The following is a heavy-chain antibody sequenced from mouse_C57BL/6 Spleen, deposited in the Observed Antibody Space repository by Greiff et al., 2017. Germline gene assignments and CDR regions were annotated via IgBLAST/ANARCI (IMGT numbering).Heavy chain of an antibody. J-gene: IGHJ4*01. CDR1: GFNIKDYY. V-gene: IGHV14-1*01. CDR2: IDPEDGDT. CDR3: TTPDLPREYYAMDY. Sequence: VQLQQSGAELVRPGASVKLSCTASGFNIKDYYMHWVKQRPEQGLEWIGRIDPEDGDTEYDPKFKGKATMTADTSSNTAYLQLSSLTSEDAAVYYCTTPDLPREYYAMDYWGQGTSVTVSS. D-gene: IGHD2-1*01.